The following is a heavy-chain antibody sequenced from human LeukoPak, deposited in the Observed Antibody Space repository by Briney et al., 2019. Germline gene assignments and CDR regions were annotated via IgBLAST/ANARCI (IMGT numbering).Heavy chain of an antibody. D-gene: IGHD3-9*01. CDR1: GFTFSSYS. J-gene: IGHJ6*02. CDR3: ARRYFDWLPLRYYGMDV. Sequence: GGSLRLSCAASGFTFSSYSMNWVRQAPGKGLEWVSSISSSSSYIYYADSVKGRFTISRDNAKNSLYLQMNSLRAEDTAVYYCARRYFDWLPLRYYGMDVWGQGTTVTLSS. V-gene: IGHV3-21*01. CDR2: ISSSSSYI.